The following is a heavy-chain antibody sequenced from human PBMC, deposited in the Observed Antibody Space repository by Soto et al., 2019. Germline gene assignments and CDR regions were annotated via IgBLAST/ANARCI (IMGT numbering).Heavy chain of an antibody. D-gene: IGHD1-26*01. Sequence: QVQLVQSGAELKKPGSSVNVSCAASGGTFKTYTINWVRQAPGQGLEWNGQIIPMYDSANYAQRFQGRVTISADKSTNIAYMELSGLRSEDTALYYCATWRTYSGSYCFDYWGQGTLVSVSS. V-gene: IGHV1-69*06. J-gene: IGHJ4*02. CDR3: ATWRTYSGSYCFDY. CDR2: IIPMYDSA. CDR1: GGTFKTYT.